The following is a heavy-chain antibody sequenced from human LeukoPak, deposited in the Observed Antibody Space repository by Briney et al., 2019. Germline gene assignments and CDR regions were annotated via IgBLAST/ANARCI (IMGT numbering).Heavy chain of an antibody. Sequence: PGGSLRLSCAASGFTVSSNYMSWVRQAPGKVLEWVSVISSGGSTYYADSVKGRFTISRDNSKNTLYLQMNSLRAEDTAVYYCARDLPSINWGQGTLVTVSS. CDR3: ARDLPSIN. D-gene: IGHD5/OR15-5a*01. CDR2: ISSGGST. J-gene: IGHJ4*02. V-gene: IGHV3-66*02. CDR1: GFTVSSNY.